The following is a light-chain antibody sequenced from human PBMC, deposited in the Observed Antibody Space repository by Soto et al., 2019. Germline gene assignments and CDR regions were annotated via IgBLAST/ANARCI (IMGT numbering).Light chain of an antibody. CDR2: EAS. V-gene: IGKV3-11*01. CDR3: QQRSNWPWT. Sequence: EIVLTQSPATLSLSPGERATLSCRASERVSTFLAWYQQKPGQAHRLLIYEASSRATGIPARLSDGGSGTVLTLTILRLEPEEFAFYYCQQRSNWPWTFGLETKV. J-gene: IGKJ1*01. CDR1: ERVSTF.